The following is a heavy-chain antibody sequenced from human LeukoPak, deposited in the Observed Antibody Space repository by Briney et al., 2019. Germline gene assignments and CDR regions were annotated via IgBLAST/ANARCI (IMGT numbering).Heavy chain of an antibody. CDR1: GYTFTVYY. CDR3: ARATVTTYNWFDP. J-gene: IGHJ5*02. Sequence: ASVKVSCKASGYTFTVYYMHWVRQAPGQGLEWMGWINPNSGGTNYAQKFQGRVTMTRDTSISTAYMELSSLRSEDTAVYYCARATVTTYNWFDPWGQGTLVTVSS. D-gene: IGHD4-17*01. CDR2: INPNSGGT. V-gene: IGHV1-2*02.